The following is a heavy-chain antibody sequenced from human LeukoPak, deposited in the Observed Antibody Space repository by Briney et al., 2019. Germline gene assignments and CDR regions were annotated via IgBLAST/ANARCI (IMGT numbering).Heavy chain of an antibody. CDR3: ARAVMDDPDYYYYGMDV. CDR1: GFAFSSYG. D-gene: IGHD2-8*01. J-gene: IGHJ6*04. Sequence: GGSLRLSCAASGFAFSSYGMHWVRQAPGKGLEWVAVIWYDGSNKYYADSVKGRFTISRDNSKNTLYLQMNSLRAEDTAVYYCARAVMDDPDYYYYGMDVWGKGTTVTVSS. CDR2: IWYDGSNK. V-gene: IGHV3-33*01.